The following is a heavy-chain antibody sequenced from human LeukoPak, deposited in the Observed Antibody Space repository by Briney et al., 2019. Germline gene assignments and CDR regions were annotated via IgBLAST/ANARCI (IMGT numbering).Heavy chain of an antibody. CDR2: IYPGDSDT. J-gene: IGHJ6*04. D-gene: IGHD2-2*01. Sequence: GESLKISCKGSGYSFTSYWIGWVGQLPGKGLEWMGTIYPGDSDTRYSPSFQGQVTISADKSISTAYLQWSSLKASDTAMYYCARDIVVVPAAMGRGYYYGMDVWGKGTTVTVSS. CDR3: ARDIVVVPAAMGRGYYYGMDV. V-gene: IGHV5-51*01. CDR1: GYSFTSYW.